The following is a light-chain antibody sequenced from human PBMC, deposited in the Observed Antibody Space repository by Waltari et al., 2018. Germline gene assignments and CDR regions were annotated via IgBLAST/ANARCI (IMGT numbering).Light chain of an antibody. Sequence: QSALTQPPSVSGSPGQSVTISCTAPTSYLVGYRLISWYQQAPGTAPKLLIFEVSTRPSGVPDRFSGSKSCNTASLTISDLQAEDESHYYCAAWTDTSKIVFGGGTRVTVL. CDR2: EVS. V-gene: IGLV2-18*02. CDR3: AAWTDTSKIV. CDR1: TSYLVGYRL. J-gene: IGLJ2*01.